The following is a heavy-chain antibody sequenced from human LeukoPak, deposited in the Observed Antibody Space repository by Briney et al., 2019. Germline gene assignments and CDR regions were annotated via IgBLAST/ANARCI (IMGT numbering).Heavy chain of an antibody. J-gene: IGHJ5*02. D-gene: IGHD3-10*01. CDR3: ARDGYGSGSYWENWFDP. V-gene: IGHV5-10-1*01. CDR1: GYSLTSYW. CDR2: IDPSDSYT. Sequence: GESLRISCKGSGYSLTSYWISRVRQVPGKGLEWMGRIDPSDSYTNYSPSFQGHVTISADKSISTAYLQWSSLKASDTAIYYCARDGYGSGSYWENWFDPWGQGTLVTVSS.